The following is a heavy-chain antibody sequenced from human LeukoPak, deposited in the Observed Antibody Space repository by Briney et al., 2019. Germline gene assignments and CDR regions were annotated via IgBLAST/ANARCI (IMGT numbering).Heavy chain of an antibody. D-gene: IGHD3-22*01. CDR3: ARVLYDSSGYYSDYYYYMDV. V-gene: IGHV4-59*01. J-gene: IGHJ6*03. CDR1: GGSISSYY. CDR2: IYYSGST. Sequence: SEALSLTCTVSGGSISSYYWSWIRQPPGKGLEWIGYIYYSGSTNYNPSLKSLVTISVDTSKNQFSLKLSSVTAADTAAYYCARVLYDSSGYYSDYYYYMDVWGKGTTVTVSS.